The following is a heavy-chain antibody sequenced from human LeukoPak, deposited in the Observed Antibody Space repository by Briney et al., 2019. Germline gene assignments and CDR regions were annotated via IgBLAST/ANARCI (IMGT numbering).Heavy chain of an antibody. Sequence: GGSLRLSCTASGFTFSSYEMNWVRQAPGKGLEWVSYIGSSGNSKFYADSVKGRFTISRDNAKNSLYLQISSLRADDTAVYYCARNEYGDYWGQGTLVTVSS. CDR2: IGSSGNSK. V-gene: IGHV3-48*03. J-gene: IGHJ4*02. CDR1: GFTFSSYE. D-gene: IGHD4/OR15-4a*01. CDR3: ARNEYGDY.